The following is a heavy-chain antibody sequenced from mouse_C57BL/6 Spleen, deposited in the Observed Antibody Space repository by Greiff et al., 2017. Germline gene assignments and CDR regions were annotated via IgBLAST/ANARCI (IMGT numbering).Heavy chain of an antibody. CDR1: GYTFTDYY. Sequence: VQLQQSGPELVKPGASVKISCKASGYTFTDYYMNWVKQSHGKSLEWIGDINPNNGGTSYNQKFKGKATLTVDKSSSTAYMELRSLTSEDSAVYYCARRHYGSSYAGFAYWGKGTLVTVSA. J-gene: IGHJ3*01. CDR3: ARRHYGSSYAGFAY. V-gene: IGHV1-26*01. CDR2: INPNNGGT. D-gene: IGHD1-1*01.